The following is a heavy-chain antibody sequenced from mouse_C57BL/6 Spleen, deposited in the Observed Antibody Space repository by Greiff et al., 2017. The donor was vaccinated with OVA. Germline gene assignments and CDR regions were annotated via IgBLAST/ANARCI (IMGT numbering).Heavy chain of an antibody. CDR1: GFTFSSYG. J-gene: IGHJ2*01. CDR3: ARHDTTVVATDY. V-gene: IGHV5-6*01. Sequence: EVQVVESGGDLVKPGGSLKLSCAASGFTFSSYGMSWVRQTPDKRLEWVATISSGGSYTYYPDSVKGRFTISRDNAKNTLYLQMSSLKSEDTAMYYCARHDTTVVATDYWGQGTTLTVSS. CDR2: ISSGGSYT. D-gene: IGHD1-1*01.